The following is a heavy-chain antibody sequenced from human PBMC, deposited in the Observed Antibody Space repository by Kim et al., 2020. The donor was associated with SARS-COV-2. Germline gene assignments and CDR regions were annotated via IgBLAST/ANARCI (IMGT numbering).Heavy chain of an antibody. D-gene: IGHD3-9*01. Sequence: SVKGRFTISRDNAKNSLYLQMNSLRAEDTAVYYCARGTYYDILTGNYMDVWGQGTTVTVSS. V-gene: IGHV3-21*01. J-gene: IGHJ6*02. CDR3: ARGTYYDILTGNYMDV.